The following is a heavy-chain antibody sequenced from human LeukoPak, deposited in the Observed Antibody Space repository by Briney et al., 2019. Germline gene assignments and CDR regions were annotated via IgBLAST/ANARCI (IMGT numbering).Heavy chain of an antibody. CDR2: ISGSGGST. Sequence: GGSLRLSCAASGFTFSSYAMSWVRQAPGKGLEWVSAISGSGGSTYYADSVKGRFTISRDNSKNTLYLQMNSLRAEDTAVYYCARGERRYYYYGMDVWGKGTTVTVSS. CDR1: GFTFSSYA. CDR3: ARGERRYYYYGMDV. J-gene: IGHJ6*04. D-gene: IGHD1-1*01. V-gene: IGHV3-23*01.